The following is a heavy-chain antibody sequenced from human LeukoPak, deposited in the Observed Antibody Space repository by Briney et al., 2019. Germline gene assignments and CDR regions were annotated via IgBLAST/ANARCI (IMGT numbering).Heavy chain of an antibody. V-gene: IGHV4-34*01. CDR2: INHSGST. CDR1: GVSFSGYY. Sequence: SETLSLTCAVYGVSFSGYYWSWIRQPPGKGLEWIGEINHSGSTNYNPSLKSRVTISVDTSKNQFSLKLSSVTAADTAVYYCARVVWFLDYWGQGTLVTVSS. J-gene: IGHJ4*02. D-gene: IGHD3-3*01. CDR3: ARVVWFLDY.